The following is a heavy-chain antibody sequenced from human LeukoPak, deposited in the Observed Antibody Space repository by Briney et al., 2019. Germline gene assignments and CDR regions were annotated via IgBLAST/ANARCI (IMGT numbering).Heavy chain of an antibody. D-gene: IGHD1-14*01. CDR2: INEEGGER. V-gene: IGHV3-7*01. CDR3: ARGGNLEN. CDR1: GFTLSRYR. Sequence: GGSLRLSCAASGFTLSRYRKSWVRQAQGKGLEWVANINEEGGERHYVDTVKGRFTISRDNAKNSLYLQMNGLRAEDTAVYYCARGGNLENWGRGTLVTVSS. J-gene: IGHJ4*02.